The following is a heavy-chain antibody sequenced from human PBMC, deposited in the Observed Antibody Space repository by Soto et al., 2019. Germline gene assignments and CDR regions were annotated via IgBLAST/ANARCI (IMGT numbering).Heavy chain of an antibody. D-gene: IGHD5-12*01. CDR1: GFTVSSNY. Sequence: EVQLVETGGGLIQRGGSLRLSCAATGFTVSSNYMSWVRQAPGKGLEWVSLIYSGGSTYYADSVKGRFTISRDNSKNTLYLQMNSLRAEDTAVYYCARVLNRDGYGRYFDYWGQGTLVTVSS. CDR2: IYSGGST. J-gene: IGHJ4*02. V-gene: IGHV3-53*02. CDR3: ARVLNRDGYGRYFDY.